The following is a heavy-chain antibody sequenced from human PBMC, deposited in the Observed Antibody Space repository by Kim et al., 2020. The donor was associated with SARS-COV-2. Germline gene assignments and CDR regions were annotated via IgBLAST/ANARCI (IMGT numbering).Heavy chain of an antibody. D-gene: IGHD3-3*01. Sequence: SETLSLTCAVYGGSFSGYYWSWIRQPPGKGLEWIGEINHSGSTNYNPSLKSRVTISVDTSKNQFSLKLSSVTAADTAVYYCARARYDFWSGPTNNWFDPWGQGTLVTVSS. CDR2: INHSGST. CDR3: ARARYDFWSGPTNNWFDP. CDR1: GGSFSGYY. V-gene: IGHV4-34*01. J-gene: IGHJ5*02.